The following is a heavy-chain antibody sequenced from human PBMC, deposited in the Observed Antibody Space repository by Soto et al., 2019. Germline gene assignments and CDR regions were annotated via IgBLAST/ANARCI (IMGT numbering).Heavy chain of an antibody. CDR3: ARRFVAQQEINFDY. D-gene: IGHD6-13*01. Sequence: PSETLSLTCSFSGDSVTSHYLTWIRQSPEKGLEWIGEIYHSGSTHYNPSLKSRVTISVDKSKNQFTLKLSSVTAADTAVYYCARRFVAQQEINFDYWGQGTLVTVSP. CDR1: GDSVTSHY. V-gene: IGHV4-59*02. CDR2: IYHSGST. J-gene: IGHJ4*02.